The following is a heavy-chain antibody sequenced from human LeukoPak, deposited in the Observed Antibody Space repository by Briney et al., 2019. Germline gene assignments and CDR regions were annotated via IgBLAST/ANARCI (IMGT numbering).Heavy chain of an antibody. CDR2: ISSSSSTI. V-gene: IGHV3-48*01. CDR1: GLTFSIYS. J-gene: IGHJ4*02. CDR3: ARDPSMIVVADYFDY. Sequence: GGSLRLSCAASGLTFSIYSMNWVRQAPGKGLEWVSYISSSSSTIYYADSVKGRFTISRDNAKNSLYLQMNSLRAEDTAVYYCARDPSMIVVADYFDYWGQGTLVTVSS. D-gene: IGHD3-22*01.